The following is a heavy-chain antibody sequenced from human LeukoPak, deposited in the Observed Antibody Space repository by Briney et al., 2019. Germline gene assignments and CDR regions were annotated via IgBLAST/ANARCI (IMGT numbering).Heavy chain of an antibody. J-gene: IGHJ4*02. CDR1: GYTFSNAW. CDR3: AKAGYSGYDWHFDY. Sequence: PGGSLRLSCAASGYTFSNAWMSWVRQAPGKGLEWVSAISGSGGSTYYADSVKGRFTISRDNSKNTLYLQMNSLRAEDTAVYYCAKAGYSGYDWHFDYWGQGTLVTVSS. CDR2: ISGSGGST. D-gene: IGHD5-12*01. V-gene: IGHV3-23*01.